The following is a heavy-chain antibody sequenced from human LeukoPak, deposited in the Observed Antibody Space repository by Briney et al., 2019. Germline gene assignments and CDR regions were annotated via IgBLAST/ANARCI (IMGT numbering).Heavy chain of an antibody. Sequence: AGGSLRLSCAASGFTFSSYGMHWVRQAPGKGLEWVAVIWYDGSNKYYADSVKGRFTISRDNSKNTLYLQMNSLRAEDTAVHYCARDPDYYDSSGYGDYWGQGTLVTVSS. CDR2: IWYDGSNK. D-gene: IGHD3-22*01. V-gene: IGHV3-33*01. CDR1: GFTFSSYG. J-gene: IGHJ4*02. CDR3: ARDPDYYDSSGYGDY.